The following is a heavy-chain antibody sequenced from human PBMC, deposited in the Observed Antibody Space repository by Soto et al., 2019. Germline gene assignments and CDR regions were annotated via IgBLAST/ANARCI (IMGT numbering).Heavy chain of an antibody. V-gene: IGHV1-18*01. CDR2: IRAYNGNT. CDR3: ARDVTTMDV. J-gene: IGHJ6*02. D-gene: IGHD1-1*01. CDR1: GYTFTSYG. Sequence: QVQLVQSGAEVKKPGTSVKVSCKASGYTFTSYGISWVRQAPGQGLEWMGGIRAYNGNTNYAQKLQGRVTMTTDTSTSTAYMMLRSMRSDDAAVYYSARDVTTMDVWGQGTTVTVSS.